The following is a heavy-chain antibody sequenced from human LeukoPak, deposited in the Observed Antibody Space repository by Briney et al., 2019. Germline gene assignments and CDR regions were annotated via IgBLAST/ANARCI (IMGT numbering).Heavy chain of an antibody. CDR2: IYTYESP. CDR1: GGSISSYY. J-gene: IGHJ6*03. CDR3: ARAPGGRRAYYMDV. D-gene: IGHD3-16*01. Sequence: SETLSLTCTVSGGSISSYYWSWIRQPAGKGLEWIGRIYTYESPNYNPSLKSRVTISADTSKNQFSLKLTSVTAADTAVYFCARAPGGRRAYYMDVWGKGTTVTISS. V-gene: IGHV4-4*07.